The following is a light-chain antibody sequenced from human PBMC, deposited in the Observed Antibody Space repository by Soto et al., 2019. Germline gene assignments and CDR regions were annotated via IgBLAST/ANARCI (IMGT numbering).Light chain of an antibody. Sequence: EIVMTQSPATLSVSPGETATLSCRASQSVSTNLAWYQQKVGQTPRLLVYGASTRATGVPPRFSGSGSGTEFTHYISSLQSEAVAVYFCQQYNDWPPIFTFGPGTKVDFK. CDR2: GAS. CDR1: QSVSTN. V-gene: IGKV3-15*01. CDR3: QQYNDWPPIFT. J-gene: IGKJ3*01.